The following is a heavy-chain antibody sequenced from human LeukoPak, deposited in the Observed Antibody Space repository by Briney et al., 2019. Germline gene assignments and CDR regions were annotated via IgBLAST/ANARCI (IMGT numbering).Heavy chain of an antibody. CDR2: IWYDGSNK. CDR1: GVTFSSHG. J-gene: IGHJ4*02. D-gene: IGHD3-10*01. Sequence: GGSLRLSCAASGVTFSSHGMSWVRQAPGKGLEWVALIWYDGSNKYYADSVKGRFTISRDNSKNTLYLQMDSLRAEDTAVYYCARLRGSYFDSWGRGTLVPVSS. V-gene: IGHV3-33*07. CDR3: ARLRGSYFDS.